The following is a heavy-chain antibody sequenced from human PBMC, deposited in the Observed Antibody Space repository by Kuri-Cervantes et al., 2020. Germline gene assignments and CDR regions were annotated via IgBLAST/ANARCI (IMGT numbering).Heavy chain of an antibody. CDR1: GGSISSSNW. D-gene: IGHD2-2*01. J-gene: IGHJ6*03. CDR3: ARGLCSSTSCYMDV. CDR2: IYHSGST. V-gene: IGHV4-4*02. Sequence: GSLRLSCAVSGGSISSSNWWSWVRQPPGKGLEWIGEIYHSGSTNYNPSLKSRVTISVDKSKNQFSLKLSSVTAADTAVYYCARGLCSSTSCYMDVWGKGTTVTVSS.